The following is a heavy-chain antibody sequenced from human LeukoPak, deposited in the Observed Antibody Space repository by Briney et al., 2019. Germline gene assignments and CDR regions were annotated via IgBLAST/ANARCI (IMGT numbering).Heavy chain of an antibody. CDR2: LYYTGST. CDR1: GGSISSYS. J-gene: IGHJ5*02. V-gene: IGHV4-59*01. CDR3: ARNRGGATDWFDP. D-gene: IGHD1-26*01. Sequence: SETLSLTCTVSGGSISSYSWSWIRQPPGKGLEWIGYLYYTGSTNYNPSLKSRVTISVDTSKNQFFLKLTAVTAADTAVYYCARNRGGATDWFDPWGQGTLVTVSS.